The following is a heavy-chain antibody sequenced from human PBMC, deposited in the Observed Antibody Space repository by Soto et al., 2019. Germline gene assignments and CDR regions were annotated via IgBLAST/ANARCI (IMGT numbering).Heavy chain of an antibody. CDR2: ISGSGGST. D-gene: IGHD2-15*01. Sequence: PGGSLRLSSASSGFTCISYAMIWVRQATGKGLEWVSAISGSGGSTYYADSVKGRFTISRDNSKNTLYLQMNSLRAEDTAVYYCAKEYCSGGSCYLDAFDIWGQGTMLTVSS. V-gene: IGHV3-23*01. CDR1: GFTCISYA. J-gene: IGHJ3*02. CDR3: AKEYCSGGSCYLDAFDI.